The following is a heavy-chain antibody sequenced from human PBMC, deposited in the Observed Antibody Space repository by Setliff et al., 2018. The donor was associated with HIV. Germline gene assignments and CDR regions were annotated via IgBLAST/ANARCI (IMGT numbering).Heavy chain of an antibody. CDR1: GGSFSNYY. CDR2: INYSGST. J-gene: IGHJ3*02. V-gene: IGHV4-34*01. D-gene: IGHD3-16*01. Sequence: SETLSLTCAVYGGSFSNYYWSWIRQPPGKGLEWIGEINYSGSTKYNPSLKSRVTTSVDTSKNQFSLKLNSVTAADTAVYYCARYVAYDEDDFDIWGQGTMVTVSS. CDR3: ARYVAYDEDDFDI.